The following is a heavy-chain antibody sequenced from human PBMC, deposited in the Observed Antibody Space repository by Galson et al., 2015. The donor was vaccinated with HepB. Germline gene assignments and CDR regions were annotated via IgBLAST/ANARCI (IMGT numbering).Heavy chain of an antibody. CDR2: ISEKGAT. CDR1: GFTFSTYW. CDR3: ARAVRVPFGDVFSAPATLDY. D-gene: IGHD3-10*01. Sequence: SLRLSCAASGFTFSTYWMHWVRQAPGKGLVWVSRISEKGATFYADTVKGRVTISVDTSKSQFFLRLNSVTAADTAVYFCARAVRVPFGDVFSAPATLDYWGQGILVTVSS. V-gene: IGHV3-74*01. J-gene: IGHJ4*02.